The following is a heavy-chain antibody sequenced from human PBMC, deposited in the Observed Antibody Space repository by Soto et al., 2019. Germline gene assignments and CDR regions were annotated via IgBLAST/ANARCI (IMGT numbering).Heavy chain of an antibody. CDR3: AKAGDSSGYYDTTYNWFDP. V-gene: IGHV3-30*18. Sequence: QVPLVESGGGVVQPGRSLRLSCAASGFTFSSYGMHWVRQAPGKGLEWVAVISYDGSNKYYADSVKGRFTISRDNSKNTLYLQMNSLRAEDTAVYYCAKAGDSSGYYDTTYNWFDPWGQGTLVTVSS. CDR1: GFTFSSYG. CDR2: ISYDGSNK. J-gene: IGHJ5*02. D-gene: IGHD3-22*01.